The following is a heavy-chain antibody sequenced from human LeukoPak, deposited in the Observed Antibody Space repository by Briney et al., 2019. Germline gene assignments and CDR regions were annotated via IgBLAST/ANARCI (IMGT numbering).Heavy chain of an antibody. CDR2: ISSSSNYI. Sequence: GGSLRLSCGASGFTFSSYSMNWVRQAPGKGLEWISSISSSSNYIYYADSVKGRFTISRDNAKNSLYLQMNSLRAEDTAVYYCARDHCSGGSCYNTYWGQGTLVTVSS. CDR1: GFTFSSYS. D-gene: IGHD2-15*01. V-gene: IGHV3-21*01. J-gene: IGHJ4*02. CDR3: ARDHCSGGSCYNTY.